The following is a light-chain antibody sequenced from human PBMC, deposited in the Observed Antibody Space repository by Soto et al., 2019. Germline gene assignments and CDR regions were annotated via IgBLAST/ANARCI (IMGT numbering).Light chain of an antibody. Sequence: DIQMTQSPSTLSGSVGDRVTITCRASQTISSWLAWYQQKPGKAPKLLIYKASTLKSGVPSRFSGSGSGTEFTLTISSLQTDDVATYYCQHYESYSEALGQGTKVDIK. CDR2: KAS. CDR1: QTISSW. V-gene: IGKV1-5*03. CDR3: QHYESYSEA. J-gene: IGKJ1*01.